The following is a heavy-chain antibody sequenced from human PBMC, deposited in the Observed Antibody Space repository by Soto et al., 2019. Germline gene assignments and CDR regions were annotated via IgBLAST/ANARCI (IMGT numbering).Heavy chain of an antibody. CDR1: GFSFSSYA. CDR3: ARDMYSSDYFVTWFET. CDR2: ISHEGINK. D-gene: IGHD6-19*01. J-gene: IGHJ5*02. V-gene: IGHV3-30-3*01. Sequence: QVRLVESGGGVVQPGRSLRLSCTASGFSFSSYAMYWFRQPPGKGLEWVAVISHEGINKHYADSVKGLVTVSRDNSNNSLELQMNSLRGEDTAMYYCARDMYSSDYFVTWFETWGQGTLVTVSS.